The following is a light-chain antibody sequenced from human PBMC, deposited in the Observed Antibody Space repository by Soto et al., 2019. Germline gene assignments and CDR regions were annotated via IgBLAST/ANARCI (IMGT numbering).Light chain of an antibody. V-gene: IGKV1-39*01. CDR3: QQSYSSPPWT. CDR2: AAS. Sequence: DIQITQSPSSLSASVGDRVTLPCRASQSISSYLNWYRQKPGKAPKLLIYAASSLQTGVPSRFSASGSGTDFTLTLSSLQPEDFANYDCQQSYSSPPWTFGQGTKVDIK. J-gene: IGKJ1*01. CDR1: QSISSY.